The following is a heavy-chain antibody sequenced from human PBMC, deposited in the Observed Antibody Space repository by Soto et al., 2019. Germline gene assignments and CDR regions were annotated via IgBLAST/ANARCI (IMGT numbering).Heavy chain of an antibody. D-gene: IGHD2-2*02. CDR1: GFTFSTHA. Sequence: PGGSLRLSXAASGFTFSTHAMNWVRPAPGEGLTWVSSTRGSGSSTYYADSVKGRFTISRDNSKNTLYLQMDSLRAEDTAVYYCAARGDCSGTNCCTSYYYYAMDVWGQGTTVTVS. CDR2: TRGSGSST. J-gene: IGHJ6*02. CDR3: AARGDCSGTNCCTSYYYYAMDV. V-gene: IGHV3-23*01.